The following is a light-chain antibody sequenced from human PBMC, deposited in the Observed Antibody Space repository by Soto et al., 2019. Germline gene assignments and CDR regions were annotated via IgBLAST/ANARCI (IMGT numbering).Light chain of an antibody. CDR3: GTWDSSLSTVV. CDR1: SSNIGDNY. CDR2: DNN. Sequence: QSVLTQAPSVSAAPGQTVTISCSGSSSNIGDNYVSWYQQLPGTAPKLLIYDNNKRPSGIPDRFSDSKSGTSATLGITGLQTGDEADYYCGTWDSSLSTVVFGGGTQLTVL. J-gene: IGLJ2*01. V-gene: IGLV1-51*01.